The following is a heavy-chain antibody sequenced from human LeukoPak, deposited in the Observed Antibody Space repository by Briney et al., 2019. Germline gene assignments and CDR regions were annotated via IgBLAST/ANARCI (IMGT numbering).Heavy chain of an antibody. CDR3: ARGRDYIFSSGLGEDTFDI. CDR2: IKKDGSEK. CDR1: GFTFNKYW. V-gene: IGHV3-7*01. D-gene: IGHD3-10*01. Sequence: GGSLRLFCVASGFTFNKYWISWVRQAPGKGLEWVANIKKDGSEKYYADSMNGRLTISRDNAKNSVYLQMNSLRAEDTAVYYCARGRDYIFSSGLGEDTFDIWGQGTVVTVSS. J-gene: IGHJ3*02.